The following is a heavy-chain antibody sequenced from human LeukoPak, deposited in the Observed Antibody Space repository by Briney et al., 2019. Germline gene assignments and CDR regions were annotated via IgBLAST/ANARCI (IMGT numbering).Heavy chain of an antibody. D-gene: IGHD3-3*01. CDR3: ASYYGFYYYGMDV. CDR2: IYHSGST. CDR1: GGSISSSFYY. Sequence: ASETLSLTCTVSGGSISSSFYYWGWIRQPPGKGLEWIGSIYHSGSTYYNPSLKSRVTISVDTSKNQFSLKLSSVTAADTAVYYCASYYGFYYYGMDVWGQGTTVTVSS. J-gene: IGHJ6*02. V-gene: IGHV4-39*07.